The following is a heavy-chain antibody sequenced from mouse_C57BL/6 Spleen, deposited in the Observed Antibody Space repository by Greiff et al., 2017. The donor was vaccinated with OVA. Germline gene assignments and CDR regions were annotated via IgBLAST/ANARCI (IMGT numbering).Heavy chain of an antibody. D-gene: IGHD2-4*01. J-gene: IGHJ1*03. CDR1: GYTFTSYW. CDR3: ARPYDYDGSYWYFDV. Sequence: VQLQQPGAELVRPGSSVKLSCKASGYTFTSYWMDWVKQRPGQGLEWIGNIYPSDSETHYNQKFKDKATLTVDKSSSTAYMQLSSLTSEDSAVYYCARPYDYDGSYWYFDVWGTGTTVTVSS. V-gene: IGHV1-61*01. CDR2: IYPSDSET.